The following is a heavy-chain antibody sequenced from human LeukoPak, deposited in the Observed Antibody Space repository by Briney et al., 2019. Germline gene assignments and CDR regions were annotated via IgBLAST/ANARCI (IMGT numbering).Heavy chain of an antibody. J-gene: IGHJ4*02. Sequence: GASVKVSCKASGYTFTGYYMHWVRQAPGQGLEWMGWINPNSGGTNYAQKFQGRVTMTRDTSISTAYMELSRLRSDDTAVYYRAMYYYGSGSQSPFDYWGQGTLATVSS. V-gene: IGHV1-2*02. CDR1: GYTFTGYY. CDR2: INPNSGGT. CDR3: AMYYYGSGSQSPFDY. D-gene: IGHD3-10*01.